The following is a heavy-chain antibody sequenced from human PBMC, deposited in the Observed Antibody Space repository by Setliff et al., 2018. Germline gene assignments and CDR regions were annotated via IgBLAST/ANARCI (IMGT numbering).Heavy chain of an antibody. CDR1: GGSMRSISYY. Sequence: SETLSLTCTVSGGSMRSISYYWGWVRQPPGKGLEWIGTIYDSGTTYYNPSLKSRVTISVDTSKNQFSLRLSSVTAADTAVYYCAICRYQVPYNYWGQGSLVTSPQ. CDR3: AICRYQVPYNY. J-gene: IGHJ4*02. D-gene: IGHD2-2*01. CDR2: IYDSGTT. V-gene: IGHV4-39*01.